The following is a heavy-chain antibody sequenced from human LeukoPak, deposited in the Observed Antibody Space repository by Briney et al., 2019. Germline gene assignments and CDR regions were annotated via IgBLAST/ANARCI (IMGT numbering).Heavy chain of an antibody. CDR3: ARIESSSWYRSY. Sequence: GGSLRLSCAASGFTFSSYTMNWVRQAPGKGLEWDSYISSSSSTIYYADSVKGRFTISRDNAKNSLYLQMNSLRAEDTAVYYCARIESSSWYRSYWGQGTLVTVSS. V-gene: IGHV3-48*04. CDR2: ISSSSSTI. D-gene: IGHD6-13*01. J-gene: IGHJ4*02. CDR1: GFTFSSYT.